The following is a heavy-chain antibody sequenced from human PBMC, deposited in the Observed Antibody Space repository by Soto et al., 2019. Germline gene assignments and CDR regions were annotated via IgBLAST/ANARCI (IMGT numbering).Heavy chain of an antibody. CDR2: INAGNGNT. V-gene: IGHV1-3*01. J-gene: IGHJ4*02. D-gene: IGHD3-22*01. Sequence: QVQLVQSGAEVKKPGASVKVSCKASGYTFTSYAMHWVRQAPGQRLEWMGWINAGNGNTKYSQKFQGRVTITRDTSASTAYMELSSLRSEDTAVYYCARDGDSSGYYYGYRDQGTLVTVSS. CDR3: ARDGDSSGYYYGY. CDR1: GYTFTSYA.